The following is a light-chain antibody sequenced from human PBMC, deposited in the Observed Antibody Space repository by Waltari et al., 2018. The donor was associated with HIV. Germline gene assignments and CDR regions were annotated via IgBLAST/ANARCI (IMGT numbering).Light chain of an antibody. CDR1: NSDVGGYGY. V-gene: IGLV2-14*01. CDR3: SSYTATTAIL. J-gene: IGLJ3*02. CDR2: EVT. Sequence: QSVLTQPASVSGSPGQSITISCTGTNSDVGGYGYVSWYQQHPGKAPKLLIYEVTHRPSGISCRFSGSKSGNTASMTISGLQAEHEADYYCSSYTATTAILFGGGTKVTVL.